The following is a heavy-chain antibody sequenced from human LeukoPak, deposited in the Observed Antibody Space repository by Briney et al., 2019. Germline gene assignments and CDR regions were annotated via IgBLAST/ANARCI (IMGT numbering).Heavy chain of an antibody. Sequence: GGSLRLSCAASGFTFSSYSMNWVRQAPGKGLEWVSSISSSSSYIYYADSVKGRFTTSRDNAKNSLYLQMNSLRAGDTAVYYCAREGNSGSDFDAFDIWGQGTMVTVSS. CDR3: AREGNSGSDFDAFDI. CDR2: ISSSSSYI. V-gene: IGHV3-21*01. J-gene: IGHJ3*02. CDR1: GFTFSSYS. D-gene: IGHD1-26*01.